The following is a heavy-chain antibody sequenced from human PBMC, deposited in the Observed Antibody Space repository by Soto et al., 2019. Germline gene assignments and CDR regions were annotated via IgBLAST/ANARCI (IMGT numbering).Heavy chain of an antibody. CDR3: AKESQFRSGSYRYRTCDY. D-gene: IGHD3-16*02. J-gene: IGHJ4*02. CDR1: GFTFSSYA. CDR2: ISGSGGST. Sequence: GGSLRLSCAASGFTFSSYAMSWVRQAPGKGLEWVSAISGSGGSTYYADSVKGRFTISRDNSKNTLYLQMNSLRAEDTAVYYCAKESQFRSGSYRYRTCDYWGQGTLVTVSS. V-gene: IGHV3-23*01.